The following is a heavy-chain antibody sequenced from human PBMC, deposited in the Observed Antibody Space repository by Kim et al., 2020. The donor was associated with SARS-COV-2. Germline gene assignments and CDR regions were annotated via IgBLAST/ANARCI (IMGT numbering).Heavy chain of an antibody. Sequence: NSTPSLKRRVTISADTSNNQFSLTLSSVTAADTAVYYCARHSRLGDAFDIWGQGTMVTVSS. D-gene: IGHD6-19*01. J-gene: IGHJ3*02. CDR3: ARHSRLGDAFDI. V-gene: IGHV4-59*08.